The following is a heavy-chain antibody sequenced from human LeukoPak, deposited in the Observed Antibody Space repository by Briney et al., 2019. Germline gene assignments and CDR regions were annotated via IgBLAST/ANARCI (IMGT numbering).Heavy chain of an antibody. CDR2: ISGSGGST. Sequence: GSLRLSCAASGFTFSSYAMSWVRQAPGKGLEWVSAISGSGGSTYYADSVKGRFTISRDNSKNTLYLQMNSLRAEDTAVYYCARDFGDFWSGSYYGMDVWGQGTTVTVSS. V-gene: IGHV3-23*01. CDR1: GFTFSSYA. D-gene: IGHD3-3*01. CDR3: ARDFGDFWSGSYYGMDV. J-gene: IGHJ6*02.